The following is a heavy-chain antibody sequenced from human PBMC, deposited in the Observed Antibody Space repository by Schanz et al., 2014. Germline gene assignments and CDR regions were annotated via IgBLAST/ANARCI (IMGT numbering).Heavy chain of an antibody. J-gene: IGHJ5*02. D-gene: IGHD5-12*01. V-gene: IGHV1-46*01. CDR1: GYTFTSDS. Sequence: QVQLVQSGTEVKKPGASVKVSCKASGYTFTSDSMHWVRQAPGQGLEWMGMINPSGGSTTYAQKFQGRVTNTADKSTSTAYMDLSSLRPEDTAVYYCARGPLGTSPWGQGTLVTVSS. CDR3: ARGPLGTSP. CDR2: INPSGGST.